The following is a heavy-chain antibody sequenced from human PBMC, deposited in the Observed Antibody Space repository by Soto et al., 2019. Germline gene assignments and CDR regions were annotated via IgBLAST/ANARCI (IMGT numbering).Heavy chain of an antibody. D-gene: IGHD3-10*01. CDR2: ISAYNGNT. V-gene: IGHV1-18*01. Sequence: ASVKVSCKASGYTFTSYGISWVRQAPGQGLEWMGWISAYNGNTNYAQKLQGRVTMTTDTSTSTAYMELRSLRSDDTAVYYCAREQYYYGWGSYLRHNYYYYYGMDVWGQGTTVTVSS. CDR1: GYTFTSYG. CDR3: AREQYYYGWGSYLRHNYYYYYGMDV. J-gene: IGHJ6*02.